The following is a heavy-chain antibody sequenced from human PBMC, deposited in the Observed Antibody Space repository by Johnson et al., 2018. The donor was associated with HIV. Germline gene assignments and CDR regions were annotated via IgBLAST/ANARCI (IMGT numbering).Heavy chain of an antibody. CDR2: ISYDGSKK. J-gene: IGHJ3*02. CDR1: GFTFSSYA. Sequence: QVQLVESGGGVVQPGRSLRLSCAASGFTFSSYAMYWVRQAPGKGLEWVAVISYDGSKKYYADSVKGRFTISRDKSKNTLYLQMNSLRAEDTAVYYCAKDMKGVISSDAFDIWGQGTMVTVSS. V-gene: IGHV3-30*04. D-gene: IGHD3-10*01. CDR3: AKDMKGVISSDAFDI.